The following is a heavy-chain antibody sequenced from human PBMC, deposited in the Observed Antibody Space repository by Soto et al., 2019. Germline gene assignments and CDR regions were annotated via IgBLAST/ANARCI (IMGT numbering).Heavy chain of an antibody. D-gene: IGHD3-3*01. CDR2: ITNGGTTI. V-gene: IGHV3-48*02. CDR1: GFTFSSYS. Sequence: GVSLRLSCAASGFTFSSYSMNWVRQAPGKGLEWISYITNGGTTIYYADSMKGRFTISRDNAKNSLYLHMSSLRDDDTAVYYCATPVVRFLEWTTDYWGQGTLVTVSS. J-gene: IGHJ4*02. CDR3: ATPVVRFLEWTTDY.